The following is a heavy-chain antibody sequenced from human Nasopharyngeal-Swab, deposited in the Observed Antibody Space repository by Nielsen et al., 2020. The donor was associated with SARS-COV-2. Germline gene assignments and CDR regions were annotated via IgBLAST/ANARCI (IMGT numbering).Heavy chain of an antibody. Sequence: GGSLRLSCAASGFTFDDYAMHWVRQAPGKGLEWVSGISWNIGSIGYADSVKGRFTISRDNAKNSLYLQMNSLRAEDTALYYCAKDIVRVDTSFRELDYWGQGTLVTVSS. CDR1: GFTFDDYA. J-gene: IGHJ4*02. V-gene: IGHV3-9*01. CDR2: ISWNIGSI. D-gene: IGHD3-10*01. CDR3: AKDIVRVDTSFRELDY.